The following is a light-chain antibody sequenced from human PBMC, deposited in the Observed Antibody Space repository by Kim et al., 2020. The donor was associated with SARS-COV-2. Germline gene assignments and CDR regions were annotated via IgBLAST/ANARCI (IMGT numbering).Light chain of an antibody. CDR3: QVWDGTSGHWV. Sequence: SYELTQPPSVSVAPGKTATVTCGGNNIGSKGVHWYQQQPGRAPAIVIYSDTVRPSNIPERFSASNSGHTATLTISRVEAGDEADYYCQVWDGTSGHWVFGGGTQLTV. J-gene: IGLJ3*02. CDR1: NIGSKG. CDR2: SDT. V-gene: IGLV3-21*04.